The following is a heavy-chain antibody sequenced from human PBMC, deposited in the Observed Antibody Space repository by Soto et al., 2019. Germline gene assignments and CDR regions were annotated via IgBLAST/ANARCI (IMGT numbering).Heavy chain of an antibody. J-gene: IGHJ4*02. Sequence: GGSLRLSCAASGFTFNNAWMSWVRQAPGKGLEWVGRVKSKPDGGTTDYPAPVKGRFTMSRDDSKNTLYLQINSLKTEDTAVYYCTTRLVGIYDFWSGYSSYYFDYWGQGTLVTVSS. D-gene: IGHD3-3*01. CDR3: TTRLVGIYDFWSGYSSYYFDY. V-gene: IGHV3-15*01. CDR1: GFTFNNAW. CDR2: VKSKPDGGTT.